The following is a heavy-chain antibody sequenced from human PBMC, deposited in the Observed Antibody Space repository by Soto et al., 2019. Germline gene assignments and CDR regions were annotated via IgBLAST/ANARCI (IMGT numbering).Heavy chain of an antibody. D-gene: IGHD2-21*02. V-gene: IGHV4-59*01. CDR1: GGSISGYY. J-gene: IGHJ6*02. Sequence: SDTLSLTCTVSGGSISGYYWSWIRQPPGKGLEWIGYMYNTGSTVYNPSFKSRVTISVDTSKNQFSLKLNSVTAADTAVYYCARDLWGYCGTDCYPLDVWGQGTTVT. CDR2: MYNTGST. CDR3: ARDLWGYCGTDCYPLDV.